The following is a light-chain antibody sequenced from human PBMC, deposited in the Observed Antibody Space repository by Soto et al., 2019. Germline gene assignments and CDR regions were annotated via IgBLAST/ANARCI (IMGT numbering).Light chain of an antibody. CDR2: KAS. CDR3: HQYNSYSYT. V-gene: IGKV1-5*03. CDR1: QSISSW. Sequence: DIQMTQSPSTLSASVGDRVTITCRASQSISSWLAWYQQKPGKAPKLLIYKASNLDSGVPSRFSGSGSGTEFTLTITSLQPDDFATYYCHQYNSYSYTLGQGTKLEIK. J-gene: IGKJ2*01.